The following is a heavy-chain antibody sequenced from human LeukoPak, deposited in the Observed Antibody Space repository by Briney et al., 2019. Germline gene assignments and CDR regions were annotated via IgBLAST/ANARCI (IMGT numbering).Heavy chain of an antibody. CDR2: IYYSGST. J-gene: IGHJ5*02. CDR1: GGSISSSSYY. CDR3: ATEGRYCSGGSCYYRFDP. Sequence: PSETLSLTCTVSGGSISSSSYYWGWIRQPPGEGLEWIGSIYYSGSTYYNPSLKSRVTISVDTSKNQFSLKLSSVTAADTAVYYCATEGRYCSGGSCYYRFDPWGQGTLVTVSS. D-gene: IGHD2-15*01. V-gene: IGHV4-39*07.